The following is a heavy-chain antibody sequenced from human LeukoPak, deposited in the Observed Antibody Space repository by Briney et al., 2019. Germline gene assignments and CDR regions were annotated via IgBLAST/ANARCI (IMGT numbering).Heavy chain of an antibody. J-gene: IGHJ4*02. CDR2: IRYDGNNK. Sequence: QPGRSLRLSCAASSFTFSIYGIHWVRQAPGKGLEWVAFIRYDGNNKYYADSVKGRFTISKDNSKNTLSLQMNSLRAEDTAVYYCGKDMGVGATIVDYWGQGTLVTVSS. CDR3: GKDMGVGATIVDY. V-gene: IGHV3-30*02. D-gene: IGHD1-26*01. CDR1: SFTFSIYG.